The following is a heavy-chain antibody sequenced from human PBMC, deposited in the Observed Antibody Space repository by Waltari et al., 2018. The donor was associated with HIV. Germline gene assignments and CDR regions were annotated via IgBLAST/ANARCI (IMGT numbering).Heavy chain of an antibody. CDR2: IWVDGSKE. Sequence: LVESGGGVVQPGKSLTLSCAASGFTFSTYGFHWVRQVPGKGLEWVALIWVDGSKEFYADSVKGRFTISRDNSKNTLYLQMNSLRDEDTALYHCARENDPSGSYYYNAFDIWGQGTTVTVSS. V-gene: IGHV3-33*01. CDR1: GFTFSTYG. D-gene: IGHD3-10*01. CDR3: ARENDPSGSYYYNAFDI. J-gene: IGHJ3*02.